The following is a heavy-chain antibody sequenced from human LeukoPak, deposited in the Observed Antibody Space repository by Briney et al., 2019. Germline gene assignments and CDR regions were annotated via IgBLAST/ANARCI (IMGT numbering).Heavy chain of an antibody. V-gene: IGHV4-34*01. J-gene: IGHJ5*02. Sequence: SETLSLTCAVYGGSFSGYYWSWIRQPPGKGLEWIGEINHSGSTNYNPSLKSRVTISVDTSKNQFSLKPSSVTAADTAVYYCARPGYCSGGSCPRWFDPWGQGTLVTVSS. D-gene: IGHD2-15*01. CDR1: GGSFSGYY. CDR2: INHSGST. CDR3: ARPGYCSGGSCPRWFDP.